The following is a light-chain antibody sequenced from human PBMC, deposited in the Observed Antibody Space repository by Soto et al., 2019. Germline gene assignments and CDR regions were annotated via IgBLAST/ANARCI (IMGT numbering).Light chain of an antibody. Sequence: EIVLTQSPGTLSLSPGERATLSCRAGQSVSSSYLAWYQQKPGQAPRLLIYGASSRAIGIPDRFSGSGSGTDFTLTISRLEPEDFAVYYCQQYGSSPLWTFGQGTKMDIK. J-gene: IGKJ1*01. CDR3: QQYGSSPLWT. V-gene: IGKV3-20*01. CDR2: GAS. CDR1: QSVSSSY.